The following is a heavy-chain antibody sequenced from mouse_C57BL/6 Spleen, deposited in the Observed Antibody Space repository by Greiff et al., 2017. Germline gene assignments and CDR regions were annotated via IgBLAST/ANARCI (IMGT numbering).Heavy chain of an antibody. CDR2: IYPRDGST. J-gene: IGHJ4*01. D-gene: IGHD1-1*01. Sequence: QVQLKQSGPELVKPGASVKLSCKASGYTFTSYDINWVKQRPGQGLEWIGWIYPRDGSTKYNEKFKGKATLTVDTSSSTAYMELHSLTSEDSAVYFCARSLITTVVAYYYAMDYWGQGTSVTVSS. V-gene: IGHV1-85*01. CDR3: ARSLITTVVAYYYAMDY. CDR1: GYTFTSYD.